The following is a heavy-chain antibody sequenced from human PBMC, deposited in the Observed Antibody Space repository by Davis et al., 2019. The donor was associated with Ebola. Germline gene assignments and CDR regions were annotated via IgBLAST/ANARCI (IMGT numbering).Heavy chain of an antibody. Sequence: PGGSLRLSCAASGFTFTTYPMNWVRQAPGKGLEWVANIHEDGSQRNYVDSVRGRFTISRDNAKNTVFLQMNSVRAEDTAVYYCVRGHYDEYWGQGTLVTVSS. V-gene: IGHV3-7*01. J-gene: IGHJ4*02. CDR1: GFTFTTYP. CDR2: IHEDGSQR. CDR3: VRGHYDEY. D-gene: IGHD3-22*01.